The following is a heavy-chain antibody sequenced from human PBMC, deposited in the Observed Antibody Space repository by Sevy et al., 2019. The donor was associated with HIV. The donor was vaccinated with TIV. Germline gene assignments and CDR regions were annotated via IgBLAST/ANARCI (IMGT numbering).Heavy chain of an antibody. D-gene: IGHD1-1*01. J-gene: IGHJ4*02. CDR2: ISSSGSTI. Sequence: GGSLRLSCAASGFTFSSYEMNWVRQAPGKGLEWVSYISSSGSTIYYADSVKGRFTISRDNAKNPLYLQMNSLRAEDTAVYYCSSWTYYLDYWGQGTLVTVSS. V-gene: IGHV3-48*03. CDR3: SSWTYYLDY. CDR1: GFTFSSYE.